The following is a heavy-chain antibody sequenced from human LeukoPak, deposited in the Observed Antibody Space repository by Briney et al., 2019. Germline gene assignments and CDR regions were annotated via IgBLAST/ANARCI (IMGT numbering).Heavy chain of an antibody. CDR1: GFTFSSYW. CDR3: TTIRPDY. CDR2: IKSDDSST. Sequence: PGGSLRLSCAASGFTFSSYWMHWVRQAPGKGLVWVSRIKSDDSSTDYADSVKGRFTISRDNAKNTLYLQMNSLRAEDTAVYYCTTIRPDYWGQGTLVTVPS. D-gene: IGHD5-12*01. J-gene: IGHJ4*02. V-gene: IGHV3-74*01.